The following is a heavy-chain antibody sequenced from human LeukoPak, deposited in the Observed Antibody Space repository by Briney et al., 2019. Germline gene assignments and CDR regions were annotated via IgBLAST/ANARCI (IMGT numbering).Heavy chain of an antibody. V-gene: IGHV3-9*01. CDR2: IRWNSGSL. CDR1: GFTFEEYA. CDR3: ARAPAMVRGDNWFDP. D-gene: IGHD3-10*01. J-gene: IGHJ5*02. Sequence: GGSLRLSCAASGFTFEEYAMHWVRQAPGKGLEWVSGIRWNSGSLGYVDSVKGRFTISRDNAKNTLYLQMNSLRAEDTAVYYCARAPAMVRGDNWFDPWGQGTLVTVSS.